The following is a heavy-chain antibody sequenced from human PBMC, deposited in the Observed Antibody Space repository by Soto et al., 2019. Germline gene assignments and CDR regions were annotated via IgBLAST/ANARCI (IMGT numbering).Heavy chain of an antibody. Sequence: ASVKVSCKASGGTFSSYAISWVRQAPGQGLEWMGGIIPIFGTANYAQKFQGRVTITADESTSTAYMELSSLRSEDTAVYYCARDEENGCSSTSCYSSGGMDVWGQGTTVTVSS. CDR1: GGTFSSYA. CDR3: ARDEENGCSSTSCYSSGGMDV. J-gene: IGHJ6*02. D-gene: IGHD2-2*01. V-gene: IGHV1-69*13. CDR2: IIPIFGTA.